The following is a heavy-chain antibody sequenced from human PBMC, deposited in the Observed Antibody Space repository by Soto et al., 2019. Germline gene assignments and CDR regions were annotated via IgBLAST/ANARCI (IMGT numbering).Heavy chain of an antibody. D-gene: IGHD6-13*01. CDR3: ARDRKGGGSGSSSLYSSSWYYYYYGMDV. Sequence: GGSLRLSCAASGFTFSSYWMSWVRQAPGKGLEWVANIKQDGSEKYYVDSVKGRFTISRDNAKNSLYLQMNSLRAEDTAVYYCARDRKGGGSGSSSLYSSSWYYYYYGMDVWGQGTTVTVSS. J-gene: IGHJ6*02. CDR2: IKQDGSEK. V-gene: IGHV3-7*01. CDR1: GFTFSSYW.